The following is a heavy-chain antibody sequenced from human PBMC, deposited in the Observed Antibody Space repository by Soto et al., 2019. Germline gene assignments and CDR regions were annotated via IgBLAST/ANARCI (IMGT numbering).Heavy chain of an antibody. V-gene: IGHV4-59*01. D-gene: IGHD3-10*01. J-gene: IGHJ6*02. CDR2: IYYSGST. CDR1: GGSISSYY. Sequence: SETLSLTCTVSGGSISSYYWSWIRQPPGKGLEWIGYIYYSGSTNYNPSLKSRVTISVDTSKNQFSLKLSSVTAADTAVYYCARDRGPFGEGYGMDVWGQGTTVTVSS. CDR3: ARDRGPFGEGYGMDV.